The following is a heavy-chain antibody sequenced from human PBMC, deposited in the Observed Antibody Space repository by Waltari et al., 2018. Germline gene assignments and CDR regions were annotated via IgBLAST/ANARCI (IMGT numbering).Heavy chain of an antibody. CDR1: GYSFTSYW. J-gene: IGHJ4*02. V-gene: IGHV5-51*01. CDR3: SRPPSSSSDKHFDY. Sequence: EVQLVQSGAEVKKPGESLKISCKASGYSFTSYWIGWVRQMPGKGLEWVGLLYPGDSDTRYSPSVQGQVTISADNSIITVYLQWNSLRASDTSIYYCSRPPSSSSDKHFDYWGQGTLVTVS. D-gene: IGHD6-6*01. CDR2: LYPGDSDT.